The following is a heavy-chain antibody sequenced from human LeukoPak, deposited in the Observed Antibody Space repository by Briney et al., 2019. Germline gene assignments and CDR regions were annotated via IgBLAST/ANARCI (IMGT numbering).Heavy chain of an antibody. Sequence: SETLSLTCTVSGYSISSGYYWGWIRQPPGKGLEWIGSTYHSGSTYYNPSLKSRVTISVDTSKNQFSLKLSSVTAADTAVYYCARVGSGSYEATFDYWGQGTLVTVSS. CDR1: GYSISSGYY. CDR3: ARVGSGSYEATFDY. J-gene: IGHJ4*02. V-gene: IGHV4-38-2*02. CDR2: TYHSGST. D-gene: IGHD1-26*01.